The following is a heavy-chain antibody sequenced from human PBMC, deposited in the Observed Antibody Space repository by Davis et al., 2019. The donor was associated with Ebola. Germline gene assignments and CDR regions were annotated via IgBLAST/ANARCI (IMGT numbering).Heavy chain of an antibody. J-gene: IGHJ4*02. Sequence: GESLKISCAASGFTFSSYWMSWVRQAPGKGLEWVANIKQDGSEKYYVDSVKGRFTISRDNAKNSLYLQMNSLRAEDTAVYYCAPSGYSSGWPYYFDYWGQGTLVTVSS. CDR3: APSGYSSGWPYYFDY. D-gene: IGHD6-19*01. V-gene: IGHV3-7*01. CDR1: GFTFSSYW. CDR2: IKQDGSEK.